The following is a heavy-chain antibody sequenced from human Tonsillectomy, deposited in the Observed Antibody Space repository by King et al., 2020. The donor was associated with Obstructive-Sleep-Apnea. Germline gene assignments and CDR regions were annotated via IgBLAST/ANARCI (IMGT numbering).Heavy chain of an antibody. CDR2: INPSDGST. V-gene: IGHV1-46*01. CDR3: ANGAGTYYFDY. J-gene: IGHJ4*02. D-gene: IGHD4/OR15-4a*01. Sequence: VQLVQSGAEVKKPGASVKVSCKASGYTFTSYYMQWVRQAPGQGLEWMGIINPSDGSTNYAQKFQVRGTMTRDTSTSTVYMDLSSLRSDDTAVYYCANGAGTYYFDYWGQGTLVTVSS. CDR1: GYTFTSYY.